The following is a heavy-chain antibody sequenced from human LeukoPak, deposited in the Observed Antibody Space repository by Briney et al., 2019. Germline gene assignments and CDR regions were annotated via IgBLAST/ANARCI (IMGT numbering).Heavy chain of an antibody. V-gene: IGHV3-7*01. J-gene: IGHJ4*02. D-gene: IGHD6-19*01. CDR3: ARVRGSGWLTYYFDY. CDR2: IKQDGSEK. CDR1: GFTFSSYW. Sequence: GGSLRLSCAASGFTFSSYWMSWVRQAPGKGLEWVANIKQDGSEKYYVDSVKGRFTISRDNAKNSLYLQMNSLRAEDTAVYYCARVRGSGWLTYYFDYWGQGTLVTVSS.